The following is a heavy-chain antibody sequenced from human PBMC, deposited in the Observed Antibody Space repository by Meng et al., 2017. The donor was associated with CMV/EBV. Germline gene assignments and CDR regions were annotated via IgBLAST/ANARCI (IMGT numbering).Heavy chain of an antibody. CDR2: ISSSSSYT. CDR1: GLPFSDYY. J-gene: IGHJ5*02. D-gene: IGHD3-22*01. CDR3: ARDRRYYDSSGYYPA. Sequence: VEVGGLGGGFDKPGGLLSLSLAASGLPFSDYYMSWIRQAPGKGLEWVSYISSSSSYTNYADSVKGRFTISRDNAKNSLYLQMNSLRAEDTAVYYCARDRRYYDSSGYYPAWGQGTLVTVSS. V-gene: IGHV3-11*06.